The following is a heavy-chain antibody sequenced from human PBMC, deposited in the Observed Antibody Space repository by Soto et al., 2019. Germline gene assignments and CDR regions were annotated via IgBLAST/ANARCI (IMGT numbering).Heavy chain of an antibody. CDR3: ARLESCTNRVCHQDY. Sequence: SVKVSCKASGGTFSSYAISWVRQAPGQGLEWMGGIIPIFGTANYAQKFQGRVTITADESTSTAYMELSSLRSEDTAVYYCARLESCTNRVCHQDYWGQGTLVTVSS. CDR2: IIPIFGTA. D-gene: IGHD2-8*01. J-gene: IGHJ4*02. V-gene: IGHV1-69*13. CDR1: GGTFSSYA.